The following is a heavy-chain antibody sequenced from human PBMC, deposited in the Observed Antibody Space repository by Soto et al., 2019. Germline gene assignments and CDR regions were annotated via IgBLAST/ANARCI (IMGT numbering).Heavy chain of an antibody. Sequence: QVQLQQWGAGLLKPSETLSLTCAVYGGSFSGYYWSWIRQPPGKGLEWIGEINHSGSTNYNPSLKSRVTISVDTSKNQFSVKLSSVTAADTAVYYCAYSSSFYYYYGMDVWGQGTTVTVSS. CDR3: AYSSSFYYYYGMDV. J-gene: IGHJ6*02. D-gene: IGHD6-13*01. CDR2: INHSGST. CDR1: GGSFSGYY. V-gene: IGHV4-34*01.